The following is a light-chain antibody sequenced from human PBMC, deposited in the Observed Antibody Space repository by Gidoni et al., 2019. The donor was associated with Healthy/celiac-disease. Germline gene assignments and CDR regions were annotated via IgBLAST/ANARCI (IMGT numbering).Light chain of an antibody. J-gene: IGLJ2*01. Sequence: QSVLTQPPSVSGAPGQGVTIPCTGSSSTIGAGYDVHWYQQLPGTAPNHLIYDDSNRPSGVPHRFSGCNSGTSASLAITGLLAEDEADYYCQSYDSSLSGATVFGGGTKLTVL. V-gene: IGLV1-40*01. CDR2: DDS. CDR1: SSTIGAGYD. CDR3: QSYDSSLSGATV.